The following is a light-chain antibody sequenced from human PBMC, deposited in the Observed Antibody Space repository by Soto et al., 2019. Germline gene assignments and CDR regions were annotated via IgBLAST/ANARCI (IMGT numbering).Light chain of an antibody. CDR1: QSVSSSY. CDR2: GAS. V-gene: IGKV3-20*01. Sequence: EIVLTQSPGTLSLSPGERATLSCRASQSVSSSYLAWYQQKPGQAPRLLIYGASSRATGIPDRFSGSGSGTDFTLTISRREPEDFAVYYCQQYGSSPRYTFGQGTKLEI. CDR3: QQYGSSPRYT. J-gene: IGKJ2*01.